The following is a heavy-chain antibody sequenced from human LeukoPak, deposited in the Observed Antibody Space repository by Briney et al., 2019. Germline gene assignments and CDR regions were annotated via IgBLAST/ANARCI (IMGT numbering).Heavy chain of an antibody. D-gene: IGHD3-10*01. CDR2: TKQDGNEK. CDR3: ARSMTGSGSYYPYFDY. Sequence: GGSLRLSCAASGFTFNSYWMSWVRQAPGKGLEWVANTKQDGNEKYYVDSVAGRFIISRDNAKNSLYLQMNSLRAEDTAVYYCARSMTGSGSYYPYFDYWGRGTLVTVSS. CDR1: GFTFNSYW. V-gene: IGHV3-7*04. J-gene: IGHJ4*02.